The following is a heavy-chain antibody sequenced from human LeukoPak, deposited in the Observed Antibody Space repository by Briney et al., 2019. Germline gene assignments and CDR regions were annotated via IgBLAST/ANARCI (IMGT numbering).Heavy chain of an antibody. J-gene: IGHJ4*02. CDR1: GGTFSSYA. CDR3: ARGGYYYDSSGYSFRD. D-gene: IGHD3-22*01. V-gene: IGHV1-69*06. CDR2: IIPIFGTA. Sequence: SVKVSCKASGGTFSSYAISWVRQAPGQGLEWMGGIIPIFGTANYAQKFQGRVTITADKSTSTAYMELSSLRSEDTAVYYCARGGYYYDSSGYSFRDWGQGTLVTVSS.